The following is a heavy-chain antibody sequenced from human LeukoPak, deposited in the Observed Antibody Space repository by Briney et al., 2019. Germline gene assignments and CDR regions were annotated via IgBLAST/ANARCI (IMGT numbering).Heavy chain of an antibody. CDR1: GFTFSSYG. J-gene: IGHJ4*02. V-gene: IGHV3-30*02. Sequence: GGSLRLSCAASGFTFSSYGMHWVRQAPGKGLEWVAFIRYDGSNKYYADSVKGRFTVSRDNSKNTLYLQMNGLRAEDTAVYYCAKVPHASVDYWGQGTLVTVSS. CDR2: IRYDGSNK. CDR3: AKVPHASVDY.